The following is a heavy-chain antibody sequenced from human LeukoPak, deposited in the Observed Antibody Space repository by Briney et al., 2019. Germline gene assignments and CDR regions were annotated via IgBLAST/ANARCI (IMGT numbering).Heavy chain of an antibody. J-gene: IGHJ6*03. CDR2: SDPEDGEI. CDR1: GYIFTELA. V-gene: IGHV1-24*01. CDR3: ARRKFDCSGGSCYSWRYHYYYMDV. D-gene: IGHD2-15*01. Sequence: ASVKVACKVSGYIFTELAMYWVRQAPGKGLEWMGGSDPEDGEIIYAQKFQGRVTMTEDTSTDTAYMELSSLRSEDTAVYYCARRKFDCSGGSCYSWRYHYYYMDVWGKGTTVTISS.